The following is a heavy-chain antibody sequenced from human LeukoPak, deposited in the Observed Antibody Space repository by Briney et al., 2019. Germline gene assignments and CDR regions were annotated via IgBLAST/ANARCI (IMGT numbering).Heavy chain of an antibody. CDR2: IIPIFGTA. V-gene: IGHV1-69*13. J-gene: IGHJ5*02. CDR1: GYTFTSYG. CDR3: ARGEGGSYLNWFDP. D-gene: IGHD1-26*01. Sequence: SVKVSCKASGYTFTSYGISWVRQAPGQGLEWMGGIIPIFGTANYAQKFQGRVTITADESTSTAYKELSSLRSEDTAVYYCARGEGGSYLNWFDPWGQGTLVTVSS.